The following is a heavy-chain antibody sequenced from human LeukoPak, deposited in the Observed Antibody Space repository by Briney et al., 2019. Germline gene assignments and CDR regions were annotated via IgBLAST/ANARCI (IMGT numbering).Heavy chain of an antibody. CDR3: ARHSIVVVTAGYFDL. J-gene: IGHJ2*01. CDR2: IYYSGST. CDR1: GGSISSYY. Sequence: SETLSLTCTVSGGSISSYYWSWIRQPPGKGLEWIGYIYYSGSTNYNPSLKSRVTISVDTSKNQFSLKLSSVTAADTAVYYCARHSIVVVTAGYFDLWGRGTLVTVSS. D-gene: IGHD2-21*02. V-gene: IGHV4-59*08.